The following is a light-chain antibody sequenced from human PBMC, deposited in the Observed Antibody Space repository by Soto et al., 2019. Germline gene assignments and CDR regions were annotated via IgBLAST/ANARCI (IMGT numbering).Light chain of an antibody. CDR3: QQYNSQRT. J-gene: IGKJ1*01. V-gene: IGKV1-5*03. Sequence: DIQMTQSPSTLSASVGDRVTITCRASQYLSSWLSWYQQKPGKAPKLLIYKASSLESGVPSRFSGSGSGTEFTLTISSLQPDDFATYYCQQYNSQRTFGQGTKVEIK. CDR1: QYLSSW. CDR2: KAS.